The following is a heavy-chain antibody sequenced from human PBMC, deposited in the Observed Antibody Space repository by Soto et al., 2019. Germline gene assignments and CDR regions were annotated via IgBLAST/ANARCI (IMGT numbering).Heavy chain of an antibody. CDR2: IYYSGST. J-gene: IGHJ5*02. V-gene: IGHV4-59*01. D-gene: IGHD3-3*01. Sequence: TSETLSLTCTVSGGSISTYYWSWIRQPPGKGLEWIGYIYYSGSTNYNPSLKSRVIISVDTSKNQFSLKLSSVTAADTAVYYCARAPDYDFWSGSNWFDPWGQGALVTVSS. CDR1: GGSISTYY. CDR3: ARAPDYDFWSGSNWFDP.